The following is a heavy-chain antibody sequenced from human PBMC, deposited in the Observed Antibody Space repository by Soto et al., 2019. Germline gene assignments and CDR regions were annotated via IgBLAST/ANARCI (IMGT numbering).Heavy chain of an antibody. D-gene: IGHD6-13*01. J-gene: IGHJ6*02. CDR2: FDPVDGET. Sequence: ASVKVSCKVSGYTLTELSMHWVRQAPGKGLEWMGGFDPVDGETIYAQKFQGRVTMTEDTSTDTAYMELSSLRSEDTAVYYCATIGIAAAHYYYYYGMDVWGQGTTVTVSS. V-gene: IGHV1-24*01. CDR1: GYTLTELS. CDR3: ATIGIAAAHYYYYYGMDV.